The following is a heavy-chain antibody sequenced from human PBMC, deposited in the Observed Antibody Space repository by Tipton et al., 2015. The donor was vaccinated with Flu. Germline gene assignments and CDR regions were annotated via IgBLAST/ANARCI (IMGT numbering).Heavy chain of an antibody. CDR2: ISRGGDTA. CDR1: GFIFRNYG. D-gene: IGHD2-8*01. J-gene: IGHJ4*02. CDR3: AGGCRGRGPICYIRFDY. V-gene: IGHV3-23*01. Sequence: GSLRLSCAASGFIFRNYGMSWVRQAPGKGLEWVSAISRGGDTADYADSVRGRFTISRDNAKNTVYLQMNSLRADDTAVYYCAGGCRGRGPICYIRFDYWGQGTLVTVSS.